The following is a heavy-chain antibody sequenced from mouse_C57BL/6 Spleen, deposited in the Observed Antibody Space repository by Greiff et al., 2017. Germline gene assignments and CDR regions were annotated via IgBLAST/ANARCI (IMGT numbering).Heavy chain of an antibody. CDR3: ARAYYSSRYAMDY. Sequence: QVQLQQPGAELVKPGASVKLSCKASGYTFTSYWMHWVKQRPGQGLEWIGMIHPNSGSTNYNEKFKSKATLTVDKSSSTAYMQLSSLTSEDSAVYYCARAYYSSRYAMDYWGQGTSVTVSS. CDR2: IHPNSGST. V-gene: IGHV1-64*01. D-gene: IGHD2-5*01. J-gene: IGHJ4*01. CDR1: GYTFTSYW.